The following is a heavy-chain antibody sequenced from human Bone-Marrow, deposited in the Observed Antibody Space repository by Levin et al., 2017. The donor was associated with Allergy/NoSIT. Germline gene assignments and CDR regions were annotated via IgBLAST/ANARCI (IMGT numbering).Heavy chain of an antibody. D-gene: IGHD3-10*01. J-gene: IGHJ4*02. Sequence: PGGSLRLSCAASGFTFSKAWMTWVRQATGKGLEWVGLIKNKADGGTTDHATPVKGRFTISRDDSNKTLYLQMNSLKIEDTAVYFCTTLVRSYYGSGSSGWGQGTLVTVSS. CDR1: GFTFSKAW. CDR2: IKNKADGGTT. V-gene: IGHV3-15*01. CDR3: TTLVRSYYGSGSSG.